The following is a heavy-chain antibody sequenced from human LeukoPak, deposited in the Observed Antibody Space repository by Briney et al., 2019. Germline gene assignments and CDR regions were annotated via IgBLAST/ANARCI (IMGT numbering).Heavy chain of an antibody. D-gene: IGHD2-2*01. J-gene: IGHJ5*02. CDR3: ARVATPRYCSTTSCYWKGRFDP. CDR1: GFTVSSNY. V-gene: IGHV3-21*04. Sequence: GGSLRLSCAASGFTVSSNYMSWVRQAPGKGLEWVSSISSSSSYIYYADSVKGRFTISRDNSKNTLYLQMNGLRDEDTAVYYCARVATPRYCSTTSCYWKGRFDPWGQGTLVTVSS. CDR2: ISSSSSYI.